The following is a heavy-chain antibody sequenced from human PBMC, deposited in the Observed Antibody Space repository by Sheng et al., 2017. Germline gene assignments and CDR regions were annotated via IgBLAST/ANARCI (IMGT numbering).Heavy chain of an antibody. D-gene: IGHD5-12*01. V-gene: IGHV4-34*01. CDR2: INHSGST. CDR3: ARGRGYSGYFFDY. J-gene: IGHJ4*02. Sequence: QVQLQQWGAGLLKPSETLSLTCAVYGGSFSGYYWSWIRQTPGKGLEWIGEINHSGSTNYNPSLKSRVTISVDTSKNQFSLKLSSVTAADTAVYYCARGRGYSGYFFDYWGQGTLVTVSS. CDR1: GGSFSGYY.